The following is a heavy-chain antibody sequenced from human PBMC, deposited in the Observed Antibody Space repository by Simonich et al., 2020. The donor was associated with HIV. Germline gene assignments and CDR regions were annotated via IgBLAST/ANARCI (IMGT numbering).Heavy chain of an antibody. CDR1: GYTLTELS. Sequence: QVQLVQSGAELKKPGASVKVSCKVSGYTLTELSMHWVQQAPGKGLEWMGGCEPEVGETINAQKLQGRVTMTEDTATDTAYMELSSLRSEDTAVYYCATGSRSWSRDGPFFDYWGQGTLVTVSS. CDR3: ATGSRSWSRDGPFFDY. D-gene: IGHD6-13*01. V-gene: IGHV1-24*01. J-gene: IGHJ4*02. CDR2: CEPEVGET.